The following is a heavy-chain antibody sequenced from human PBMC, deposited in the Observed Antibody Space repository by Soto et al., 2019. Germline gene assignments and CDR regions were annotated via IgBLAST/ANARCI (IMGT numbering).Heavy chain of an antibody. D-gene: IGHD6-13*01. CDR3: AKMDSSSWPYNYFDY. Sequence: GGSVRLSCXASGFTFSSYAMSWVRQAPGKGLGWVSAISGSGGSTYYADSVKGRFTISRDNSKNTLYLQMNSLRAEDTAVYYCAKMDSSSWPYNYFDYWGQGTLVTVSS. V-gene: IGHV3-23*01. CDR2: ISGSGGST. CDR1: GFTFSSYA. J-gene: IGHJ4*02.